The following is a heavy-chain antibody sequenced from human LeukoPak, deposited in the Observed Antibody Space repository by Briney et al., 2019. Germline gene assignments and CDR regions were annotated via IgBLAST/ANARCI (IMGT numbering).Heavy chain of an antibody. CDR1: GYTFTSYY. CDR2: INPSGGST. J-gene: IGHJ3*02. D-gene: IGHD5-24*01. CDR3: ARIRDGYNDAYDI. V-gene: IGHV1-46*01. Sequence: ASVKVSCKASGYTFTSYYMHWVRQAPGQGLEWMGIINPSGGSTSYAQKFQGRVTMTRDTSTSTVYTELSGLRSEDTALYYCARIRDGYNDAYDIWGQGTMVTVSS.